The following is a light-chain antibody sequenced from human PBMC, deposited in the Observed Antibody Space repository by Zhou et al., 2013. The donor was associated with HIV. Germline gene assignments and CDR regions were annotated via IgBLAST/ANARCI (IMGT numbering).Light chain of an antibody. V-gene: IGKV1-39*01. CDR2: AAS. CDR1: QSISNY. Sequence: DIQMTQSPSSLSASVGDRVTITCRASQSISNYLNWYQQKPGKAPKLLIYAASSLQSGVPSRFSGSGSGTDFTLTISSLQPEDFATYYCQQLNSFTFGPGTKVDIK. CDR3: QQLNSFT. J-gene: IGKJ3*01.